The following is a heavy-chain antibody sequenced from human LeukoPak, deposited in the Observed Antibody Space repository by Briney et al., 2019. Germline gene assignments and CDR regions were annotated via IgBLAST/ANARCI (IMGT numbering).Heavy chain of an antibody. Sequence: SETLSLTCAVYGGSFSGYYWSWIRQPPGKGLEWIGEINHSGSTNYNPSLKSRVTISVDTSKNQFSLKLSSVTAADTAAYYCARRGMITFGYWGQGTLVTVSS. CDR2: INHSGST. CDR3: ARRGMITFGY. CDR1: GGSFSGYY. V-gene: IGHV4-34*01. D-gene: IGHD3-16*01. J-gene: IGHJ4*02.